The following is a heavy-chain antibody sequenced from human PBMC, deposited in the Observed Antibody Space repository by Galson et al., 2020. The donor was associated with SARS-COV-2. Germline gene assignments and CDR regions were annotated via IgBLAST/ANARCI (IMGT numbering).Heavy chain of an antibody. CDR3: ARSRQDVTMIVVAITAYYHYMEV. CDR2: INHSGST. J-gene: IGHJ6*03. Sequence: SETLSLTCAVYGGSFSDYYWSWIRQSPGKGLEWIGEINHSGSTKSSPSLKSRVTIAVDTSKNQFSLKLTSMSAADTAVYYCARSRQDVTMIVVAITAYYHYMEVWSKGTTVTISS. CDR1: GGSFSDYY. D-gene: IGHD3-22*01. V-gene: IGHV4-34*01.